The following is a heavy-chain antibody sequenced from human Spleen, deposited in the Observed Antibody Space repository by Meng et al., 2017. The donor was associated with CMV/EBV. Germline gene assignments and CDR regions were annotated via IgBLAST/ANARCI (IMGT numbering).Heavy chain of an antibody. V-gene: IGHV1-2*02. Sequence: GSCKTSCYTLSDYNRPRVRQDPEQGLERKEWISTNNRSTSYAKEFQDRVTMTRDTSITPAYMELGRLGSDDAAVYYCTSWFGELPDWGQGTLVTVSS. CDR2: ISTNNRST. CDR1: CYTLSDYN. J-gene: IGHJ4*02. CDR3: TSWFGELPD. D-gene: IGHD3-10*01.